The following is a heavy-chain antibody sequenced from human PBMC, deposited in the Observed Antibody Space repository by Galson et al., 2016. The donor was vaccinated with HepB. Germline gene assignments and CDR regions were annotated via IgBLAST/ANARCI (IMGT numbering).Heavy chain of an antibody. J-gene: IGHJ4*02. CDR1: GFTFGDYA. V-gene: IGHV3-49*03. CDR2: IRRKADYGTT. D-gene: IGHD2-2*01. Sequence: SLRLSCAVSGFTFGDYAINWFRQAPGKGLEWVGFIRRKADYGTTEYAASVEGRFTISRDDSKSIAYLQMSSLKTEDTAVYYCARLLEDQWGQGTRVTVSS. CDR3: ARLLEDQ.